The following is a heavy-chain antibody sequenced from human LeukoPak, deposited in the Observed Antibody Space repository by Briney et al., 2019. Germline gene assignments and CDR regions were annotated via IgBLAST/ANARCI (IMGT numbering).Heavy chain of an antibody. V-gene: IGHV3-33*06. Sequence: GGSLRLSCAASGFTFSSYGMHWVRQAPGKGLEGVAVIWYDGSNKYYADSVKGRFTISRDNSKNTLYLQMNSLRAEDTAVDYCAKGGSYFDYWGQGTLVTVSS. CDR1: GFTFSSYG. D-gene: IGHD1-26*01. CDR2: IWYDGSNK. J-gene: IGHJ4*02. CDR3: AKGGSYFDY.